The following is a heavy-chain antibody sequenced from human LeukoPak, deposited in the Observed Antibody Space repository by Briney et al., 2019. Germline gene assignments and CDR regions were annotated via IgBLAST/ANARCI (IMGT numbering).Heavy chain of an antibody. J-gene: IGHJ4*02. Sequence: SETLSLTCTVSGGSISSYYWSWIRQPPGKGLEWIGYIYYSGSTNYNPSLNSRVTISVDTSKNQFSLKLSSVTAADTAVYYCARTYYYDSSGYGGFDYWGQGTLVTVSS. D-gene: IGHD3-22*01. CDR3: ARTYYYDSSGYGGFDY. CDR1: GGSISSYY. CDR2: IYYSGST. V-gene: IGHV4-59*08.